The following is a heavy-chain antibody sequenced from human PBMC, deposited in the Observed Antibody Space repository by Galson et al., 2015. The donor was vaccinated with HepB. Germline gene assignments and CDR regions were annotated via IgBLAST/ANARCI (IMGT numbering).Heavy chain of an antibody. Sequence: SLRLSCAASGFTFSSYWMSWVRQAPGKGLEWVSAISGSGGSTYYADSVKGRFTISRDNSKNTLYLQMNSLRAEDTAVYYCAKDPPSVYCSSTSCYPLGKDVWGQGTTVTVS. CDR1: GFTFSSYW. CDR3: AKDPPSVYCSSTSCYPLGKDV. CDR2: ISGSGGST. D-gene: IGHD2-2*01. J-gene: IGHJ6*02. V-gene: IGHV3-23*01.